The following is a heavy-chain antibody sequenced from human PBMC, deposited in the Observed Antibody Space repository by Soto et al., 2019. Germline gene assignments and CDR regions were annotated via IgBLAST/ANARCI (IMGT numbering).Heavy chain of an antibody. J-gene: IGHJ4*02. V-gene: IGHV3-23*01. D-gene: IGHD6-13*01. Sequence: GGSLRLSCAASGFTFSSYARSWVRQAPGKGLEWVSAISGSGGSTYYADSVKGRFTISRDNSKNTLCLQMNSLRAEDTAVYYCAKDQGSSWYEIDYWGQGTLVTVSS. CDR2: ISGSGGST. CDR3: AKDQGSSWYEIDY. CDR1: GFTFSSYA.